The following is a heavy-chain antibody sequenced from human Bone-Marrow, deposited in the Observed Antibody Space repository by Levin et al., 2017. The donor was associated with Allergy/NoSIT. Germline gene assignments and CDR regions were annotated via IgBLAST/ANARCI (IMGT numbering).Heavy chain of an antibody. CDR2: ISWNGRST. V-gene: IGHV3-20*04. CDR1: GFTFDNYA. D-gene: IGHD3-9*01. J-gene: IGHJ4*02. CDR3: AKSPTLYGILSATPWDYYFDS. Sequence: PGESLKISCAASGFTFDNYALSWVRQAPGKGLEWVSSISWNGRSTGYADSVKGRFTISRDNANNSLYLQMNSLRAEDPAFYYCAKSPTLYGILSATPWDYYFDSWGQGTLVTVSS.